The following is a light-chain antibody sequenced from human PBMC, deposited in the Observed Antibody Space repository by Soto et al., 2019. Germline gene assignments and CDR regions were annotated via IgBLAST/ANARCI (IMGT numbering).Light chain of an antibody. CDR1: SSDVGSYNL. CDR2: EVS. J-gene: IGLJ3*02. CDR3: CSYADSFSWV. V-gene: IGLV2-23*02. Sequence: QSVLTQPASVSGSPGQSITISCTGASSDVGSYNLVSWYQQYPGKAPKLMIYEVSKRPSGVSNRFSGSKSGNTASLTISGLQAEDEADYYCCSYADSFSWVFGGGTQLTVL.